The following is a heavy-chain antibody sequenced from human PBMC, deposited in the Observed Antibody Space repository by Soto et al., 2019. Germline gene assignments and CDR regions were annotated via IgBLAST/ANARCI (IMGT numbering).Heavy chain of an antibody. J-gene: IGHJ4*02. D-gene: IGHD3-22*01. CDR2: IIPMFGTA. CDR3: ARVGPAHYYDSSGYYSPLDY. V-gene: IGHV1-69*01. Sequence: QVQLVQSGAEVKKPGSSVKVSCKASGDTFSSYAINWLRQAPGQGLDWMGGIIPMFGTANYAQKFKARVTITAGESTSTVYMARSSLRSEDTAVYYCARVGPAHYYDSSGYYSPLDYWGQRTLVTVSS. CDR1: GDTFSSYA.